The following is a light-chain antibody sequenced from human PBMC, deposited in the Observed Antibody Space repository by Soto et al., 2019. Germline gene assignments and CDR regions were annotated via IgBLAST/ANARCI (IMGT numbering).Light chain of an antibody. CDR1: QPVSSNF. CDR3: QQYGSSIT. CDR2: GVS. J-gene: IGKJ5*01. Sequence: EIVLTQSPGTLSLSPGESAALSCRASQPVSSNFLAWHQQKPGQAPRLLIYGVSSRASGIPDRFFGSGSGTDFTLTISRLEPEDFAVFYCQQYGSSITFGQGTRLEIK. V-gene: IGKV3-20*01.